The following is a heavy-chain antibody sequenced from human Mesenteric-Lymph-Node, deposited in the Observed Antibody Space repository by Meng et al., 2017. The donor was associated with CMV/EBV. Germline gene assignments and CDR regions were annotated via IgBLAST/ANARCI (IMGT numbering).Heavy chain of an antibody. V-gene: IGHV3-64*02. D-gene: IGHD3-3*01. CDR2: ISSSGDTT. CDR1: GFTFSRYA. CDR3: ARGSRSLYYDLWGGGMDV. J-gene: IGHJ6*02. Sequence: GESLKISCAASGFTFSRYAIYWVRQAPGKGLEYVSSISSSGDTTNYADSVKGRFTISRDNSKNTVYLQMGSLRVEDTAVYYCARGSRSLYYDLWGGGMDVWGQGTTVTVSS.